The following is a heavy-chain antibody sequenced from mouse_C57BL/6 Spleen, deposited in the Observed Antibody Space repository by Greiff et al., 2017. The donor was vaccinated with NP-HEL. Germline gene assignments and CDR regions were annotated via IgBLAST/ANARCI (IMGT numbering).Heavy chain of an antibody. V-gene: IGHV1-72*01. CDR1: GYTFTSYW. CDR2: IDPNSGGT. J-gene: IGHJ4*01. D-gene: IGHD4-1*01. CDR3: ARVPLANWDAMDY. Sequence: VQLQESGAELVKPGASVKLSCKASGYTFTSYWMHWVKQRPGRGLEWIGRIDPNSGGTKYNEKFKSKATLTVDKPSSTAYMQLSSLTSEDSAVYYCARVPLANWDAMDYWGQGTSVTVSS.